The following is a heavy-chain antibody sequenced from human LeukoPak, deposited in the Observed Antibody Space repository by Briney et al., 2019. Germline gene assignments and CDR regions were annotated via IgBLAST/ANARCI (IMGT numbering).Heavy chain of an antibody. CDR1: GYTFTNYA. Sequence: ASVKVSCKASGYTFTNYAMHWVRQAPGQSLEWMGWINAGNGNTKYSQKFQGRVTITRDTSASTAYMELSSLRSEDTAVYYCARGPIRVSSSWFYWGQGTLVTVSS. V-gene: IGHV1-3*01. D-gene: IGHD6-13*01. J-gene: IGHJ4*02. CDR2: INAGNGNT. CDR3: ARGPIRVSSSWFY.